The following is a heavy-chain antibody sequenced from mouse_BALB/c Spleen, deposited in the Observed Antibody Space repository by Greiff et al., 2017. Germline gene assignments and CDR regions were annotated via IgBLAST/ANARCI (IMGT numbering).Heavy chain of an antibody. CDR1: GYSITSDYA. D-gene: IGHD1-1*01. Sequence: EVKLQESGPGLVKPSQSLSLTCTVTGYSITSDYAWNWIRQFPGNKLEWMGYISYSGSTSYNPSLKSRISITRDTSKNQFFLQLNSVTTEDTATYYCARDNGSRVYWYFDVWGAGTTVTVSS. CDR3: ARDNGSRVYWYFDV. J-gene: IGHJ1*01. CDR2: ISYSGST. V-gene: IGHV3-2*02.